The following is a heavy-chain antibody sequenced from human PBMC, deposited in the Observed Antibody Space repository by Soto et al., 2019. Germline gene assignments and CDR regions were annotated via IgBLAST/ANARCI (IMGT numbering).Heavy chain of an antibody. CDR2: ISGSGTNT. CDR3: GKGGGGGGQSGNYFYYYGMDV. CDR1: GLTFRSFA. Sequence: GGSLRLSCAASGLTFRSFAMTWVRQAPGKGLEWVSAISGSGTNTYYADSVKGRFTISRDYSENTLYLQMDSLRAEDTAVYYWGKGGGGGGQSGNYFYYYGMDVWGQGTSVTVSS. J-gene: IGHJ6*02. V-gene: IGHV3-23*01. D-gene: IGHD3-16*01.